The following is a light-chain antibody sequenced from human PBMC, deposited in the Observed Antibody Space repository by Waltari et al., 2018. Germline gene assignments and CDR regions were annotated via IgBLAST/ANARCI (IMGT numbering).Light chain of an antibody. CDR1: SNAIGNFDI. V-gene: IGLV2-23*01. CDR3: FSFVAANSFV. J-gene: IGLJ1*01. Sequence: QSALTQPASVSGSPGQSIPLPCTGTSNAIGNFDIVPWYQQRPGEAPKLLMYGATKRPSGVSNRFSGSKSGKTASMTISGLQTEDEADYYCFSFVAANSFVFGPGTKVTVL. CDR2: GAT.